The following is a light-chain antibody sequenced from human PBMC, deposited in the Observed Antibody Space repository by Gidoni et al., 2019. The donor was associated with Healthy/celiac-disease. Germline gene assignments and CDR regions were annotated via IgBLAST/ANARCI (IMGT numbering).Light chain of an antibody. CDR1: QSISSY. Sequence: DIQMTQSPSSLSASVGDRVTITCRASQSISSYLNWYQQKPGKAPKLLIYAASSLQSGVPSRFSGSGSGTYFLLTISSLQPEDFATYYCQQSYSTPWTFGQGTKVEIK. V-gene: IGKV1-39*01. CDR2: AAS. J-gene: IGKJ1*01. CDR3: QQSYSTPWT.